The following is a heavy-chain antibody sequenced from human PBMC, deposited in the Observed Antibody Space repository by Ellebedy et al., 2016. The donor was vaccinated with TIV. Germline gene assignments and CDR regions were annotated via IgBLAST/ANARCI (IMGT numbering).Heavy chain of an antibody. J-gene: IGHJ4*02. D-gene: IGHD1-26*01. CDR2: IYFSGSS. CDR1: GDSMSNYY. V-gene: IGHV4-59*01. Sequence: MPSETLSLTCTVSGDSMSNYYWSWIRQPPGKGLEWIGYIYFSGSSTYNPSLKSRVTISLDTSKTQFSLTLSSVTAADTAVYYCAARHPGSYTLDYWGQGTLVTVSS. CDR3: AARHPGSYTLDY.